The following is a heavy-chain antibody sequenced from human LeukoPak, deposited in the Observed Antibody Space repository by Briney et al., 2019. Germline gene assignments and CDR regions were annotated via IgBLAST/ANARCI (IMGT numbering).Heavy chain of an antibody. J-gene: IGHJ5*02. CDR1: GYTFTNYD. D-gene: IGHD2-15*01. Sequence: ASVKVSCKASGYTFTNYDVNWVRQATGHGLEWMGWMNPNSGYTGHAQKFQGRVTMTRNTSISTAYMELSSLRSEDTAVYYCARGPAASHRNWFDPWGQGTLVTVSS. V-gene: IGHV1-8*01. CDR2: MNPNSGYT. CDR3: ARGPAASHRNWFDP.